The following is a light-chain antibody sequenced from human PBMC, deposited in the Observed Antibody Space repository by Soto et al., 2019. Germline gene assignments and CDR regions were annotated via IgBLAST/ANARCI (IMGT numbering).Light chain of an antibody. J-gene: IGKJ1*01. V-gene: IGKV1-5*01. CDR3: QQYNSYWT. CDR1: QSITSW. Sequence: DIQMTQSPSTLSASVGDRVTITCRASQSITSWLAWYQLKPGKAPRLLIYDASRLESGVPSRFSGSGSGTEFTLTISSLQPDDFATYYCQQYNSYWTFGQGTKVDIK. CDR2: DAS.